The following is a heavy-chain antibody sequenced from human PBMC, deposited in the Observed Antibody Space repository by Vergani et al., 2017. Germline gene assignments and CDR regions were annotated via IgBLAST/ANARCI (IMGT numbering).Heavy chain of an antibody. CDR1: GGTFSSYT. V-gene: IGHV1-69*02. Sequence: QVQLVQSGAEVKKPGSSVKVSCKASGGTFSSYTISWVRQAPGQGLEWMGRIIPILGIANYAQKFQGRVTITADKSTSTAYMELRSLRSDDTAVYYCARVGGEAAAPGYYYYYMDVWGKGTTVTVSS. D-gene: IGHD2-2*01. CDR2: IIPILGIA. J-gene: IGHJ6*03. CDR3: ARVGGEAAAPGYYYYYMDV.